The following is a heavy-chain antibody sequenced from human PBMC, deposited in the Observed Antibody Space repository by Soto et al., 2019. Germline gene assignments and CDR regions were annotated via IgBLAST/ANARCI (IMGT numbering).Heavy chain of an antibody. V-gene: IGHV3-7*05. CDR1: GFTLSSHY. D-gene: IGHD1-26*01. Sequence: EVQLVASGGGLVQPGGSLRLSCAVSGFTLSSHYMSWVRQAPGQGLEWVAAMNPDGREKYYVDSLKGRFTISRDDAQKSLYLEMSSPRVEDTAVYYCARGGASEFWDQGTLVAVSS. CDR3: ARGGASEF. CDR2: MNPDGREK. J-gene: IGHJ4*02.